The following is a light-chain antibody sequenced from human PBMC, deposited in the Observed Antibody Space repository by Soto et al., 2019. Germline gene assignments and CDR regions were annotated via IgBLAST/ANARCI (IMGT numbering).Light chain of an antibody. V-gene: IGKV1-39*01. CDR1: RTISTY. J-gene: IGKJ2*01. CDR2: AAS. CDR3: QQSHGLPYT. Sequence: DIQMTQSPSSLSAAVGDRVTITCRASRTISTYLNWYQQRPGKAPTLLIYAASTLQSGVPSRFTGSGSGTDFSLTLSSLQPEDFATYYCQQSHGLPYTFGQGTKLEI.